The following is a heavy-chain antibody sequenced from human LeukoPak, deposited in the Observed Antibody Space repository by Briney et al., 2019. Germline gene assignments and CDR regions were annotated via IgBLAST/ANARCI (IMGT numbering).Heavy chain of an antibody. Sequence: GGSLRLSCAASGLTFSSHAMHWVRQAPGKGLEWVAVISYDGSNKYYADSVKGRFTISRDNSKNTLYLQMNSLRVEDTAVYYCARELDYYDSSGLLGYWGQGTLVTVSS. CDR2: ISYDGSNK. D-gene: IGHD3-22*01. V-gene: IGHV3-30*04. J-gene: IGHJ4*02. CDR1: GLTFSSHA. CDR3: ARELDYYDSSGLLGY.